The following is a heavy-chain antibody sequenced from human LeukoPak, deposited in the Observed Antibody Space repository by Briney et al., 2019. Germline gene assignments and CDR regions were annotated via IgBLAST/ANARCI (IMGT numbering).Heavy chain of an antibody. CDR3: TRNSGWYGLS. J-gene: IGHJ1*01. D-gene: IGHD6-19*01. Sequence: PGGSLRLSCAASGFTFSSYSMKWVRQAPGKGLEWVSSIDYDGGSGHYADSVKGRFTISRDNSNNILFLHLNSLRGEDTAVYYCTRNSGWYGLSWGQGTLVTVSS. CDR2: IDYDGGSG. V-gene: IGHV3-23*01. CDR1: GFTFSSYS.